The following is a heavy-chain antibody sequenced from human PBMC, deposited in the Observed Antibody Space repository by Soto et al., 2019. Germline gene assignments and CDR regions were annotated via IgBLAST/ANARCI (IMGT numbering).Heavy chain of an antibody. Sequence: EVQLLEPGGGLVQPGGSLRLSCAASGFTFSSYAMSWVRQAPGKGLEWVSAISGSGGSTYYADSVKGRFTNSRDNTKNTLYLQMNCLGAEDTAVYYCATPVVVVAACNSGWDYWGQGTLVTVSS. J-gene: IGHJ4*02. CDR2: ISGSGGST. D-gene: IGHD2-15*01. V-gene: IGHV3-23*01. CDR3: ATPVVVVAACNSGWDY. CDR1: GFTFSSYA.